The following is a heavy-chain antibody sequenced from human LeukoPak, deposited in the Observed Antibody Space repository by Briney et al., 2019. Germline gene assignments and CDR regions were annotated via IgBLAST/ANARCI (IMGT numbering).Heavy chain of an antibody. Sequence: EGSLRLSCAASGFTFSSFDMHWVRQAPGKGLEWVSGIGTLLDTDYPDSLKGRFTISRENAKNSVFLQMNNVRAGDTAVYYCVRGRNNNYYDDSGYSPYWGQGTLVTVSS. CDR1: GFTFSSFD. CDR2: IGTLLDT. CDR3: VRGRNNNYYDDSGYSPY. D-gene: IGHD3-22*01. J-gene: IGHJ4*02. V-gene: IGHV3-13*01.